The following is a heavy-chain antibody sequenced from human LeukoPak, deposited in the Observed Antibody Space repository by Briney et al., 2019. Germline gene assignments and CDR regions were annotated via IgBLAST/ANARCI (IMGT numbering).Heavy chain of an antibody. CDR3: ARGYSSSWYSLSYWFDP. Sequence: GGSLRLSCAASGFTFSSYSMNWVRQAPGKGLEWVSSISSSSSYIYYADSVKGRFTISRDNAKNSLYLQMNSLRAEDTAVYYCARGYSSSWYSLSYWFDPWGQETLVTVSS. V-gene: IGHV3-21*01. D-gene: IGHD6-13*01. CDR2: ISSSSSYI. CDR1: GFTFSSYS. J-gene: IGHJ5*02.